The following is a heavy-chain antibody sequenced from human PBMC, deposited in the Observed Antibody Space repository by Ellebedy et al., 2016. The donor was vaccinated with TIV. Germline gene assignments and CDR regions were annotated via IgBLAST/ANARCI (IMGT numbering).Heavy chain of an antibody. J-gene: IGHJ6*02. V-gene: IGHV6-1*01. CDR1: GDSVSSNSAA. CDR3: ARDRVAIALRYYYYGMDV. Sequence: SQTLSLTXAISGDSVSSNSAAWNWIRQSPSRGLEWLGRTYYRSKWYNDYAVSVKSRITINPDTSKNQFSLQLNSVTPEDTAVYYCARDRVAIALRYYYYGMDVWGQGTTVTVSS. D-gene: IGHD2-21*01. CDR2: TYYRSKWYN.